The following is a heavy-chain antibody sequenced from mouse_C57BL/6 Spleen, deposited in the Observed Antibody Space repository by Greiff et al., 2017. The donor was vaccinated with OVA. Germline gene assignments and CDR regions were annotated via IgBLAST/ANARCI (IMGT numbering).Heavy chain of an antibody. V-gene: IGHV2-2*01. CDR3: ARNLWDGGIFDY. J-gene: IGHJ2*01. CDR1: GFSLTSYG. D-gene: IGHD4-1*01. CDR2: IWSGGST. Sequence: QVQLKDSGPGLVQPSQSLSITCTVSGFSLTSYGVHWVRQSPGTGLEWLGVIWSGGSTDYNAAFISRLSISKDNSKSQVFFKMNSLQADDTAIYYCARNLWDGGIFDYGGQGTTLTVSS.